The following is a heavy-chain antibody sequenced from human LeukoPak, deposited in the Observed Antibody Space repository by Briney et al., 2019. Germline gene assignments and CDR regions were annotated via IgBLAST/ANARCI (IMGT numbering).Heavy chain of an antibody. CDR3: ARIVHSGTYYSDY. J-gene: IGHJ4*02. V-gene: IGHV3-21*01. Sequence: GGSLRLSCAASGLIFSSYSMKWVRQAPGKGLEWVSAISGNSDYIFYADSVRGRFTISRDNAKNSLYLQMNSLRGEDTAVYYCARIVHSGTYYSDYWGQGTLVTVSS. CDR1: GLIFSSYS. D-gene: IGHD1-26*01. CDR2: ISGNSDYI.